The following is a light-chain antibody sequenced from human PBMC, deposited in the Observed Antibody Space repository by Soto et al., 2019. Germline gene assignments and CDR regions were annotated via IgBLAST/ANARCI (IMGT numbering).Light chain of an antibody. CDR3: QQRSDWPPAIT. J-gene: IGKJ5*01. CDR2: DAS. CDR1: QSVGSS. V-gene: IGKV3-11*01. Sequence: EIVLTQSPATLSLSPGESATLSCRASQSVGSSLAWYQQKPGQAPRLLIYDASNRATGIPARLSGSGSGPDFPLNISSIEPEDFAAYYCQQRSDWPPAITFGQGTRLEIK.